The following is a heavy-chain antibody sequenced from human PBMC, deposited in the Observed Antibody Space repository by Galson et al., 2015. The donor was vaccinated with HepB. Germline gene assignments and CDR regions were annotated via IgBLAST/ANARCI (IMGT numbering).Heavy chain of an antibody. CDR2: IYYSGST. V-gene: IGHV4-30-4*01. Sequence: TLSLTCTVSGGSISSGDYYWSWIRQPPGKGLEWIGYIYYSGSTYYNPSLKSRVTISVDTSKNQFSLKLSSVTAADTAVYYCARVVPAAIGEYYFDYWGQGTLVTVSS. D-gene: IGHD2-2*02. J-gene: IGHJ4*02. CDR3: ARVVPAAIGEYYFDY. CDR1: GGSISSGDYY.